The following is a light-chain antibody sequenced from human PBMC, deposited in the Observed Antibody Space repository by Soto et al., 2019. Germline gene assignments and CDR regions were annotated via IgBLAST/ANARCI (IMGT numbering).Light chain of an antibody. CDR3: QQYGSSGT. J-gene: IGKJ1*01. CDR2: GAS. Sequence: IVLTQSPGTLSRSPGERATLSYRSSQSVSNNYLAWYQQKPGQAPRLLIYGASNRATGIPDRFSGSGSGTDFTLTISRLEPEDFAVYYCQQYGSSGTFGQGTKVDIK. CDR1: QSVSNNY. V-gene: IGKV3-20*01.